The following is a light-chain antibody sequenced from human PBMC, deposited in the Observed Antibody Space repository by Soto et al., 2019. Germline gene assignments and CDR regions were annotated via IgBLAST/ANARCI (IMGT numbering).Light chain of an antibody. CDR2: DAS. CDR3: LQDINYPWT. Sequence: DIQMTQSPSTLSASVGDRVFSSCRASQSITTWLAWYQQKPAKAPKLLIYDASSLESGVPSRFSGSGSGTEFTLTISSLQPEDSATYYCLQDINYPWTFGQGTKVDIK. CDR1: QSITTW. J-gene: IGKJ1*01. V-gene: IGKV1-5*01.